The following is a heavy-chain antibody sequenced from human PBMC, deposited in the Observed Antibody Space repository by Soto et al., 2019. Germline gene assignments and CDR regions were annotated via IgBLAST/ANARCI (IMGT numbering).Heavy chain of an antibody. D-gene: IGHD6-25*01. CDR1: GVSIIYYF. CDR3: ARITRPDSGALYYFDY. CDR2: IHYSGST. J-gene: IGHJ4*02. Sequence: PSETTSLTRSFAGVSIIYYFWSLIRKHHGKGLEWIGYIHYSGSTNYNPSLKSRVTISVDTSKNHCSLKLSSVTAADTAVYFCARITRPDSGALYYFDYWGQGILVTVSS. V-gene: IGHV4-59*01.